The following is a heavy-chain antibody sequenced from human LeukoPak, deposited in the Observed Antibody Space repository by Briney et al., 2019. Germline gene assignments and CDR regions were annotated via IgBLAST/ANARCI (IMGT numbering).Heavy chain of an antibody. CDR1: GGSISSYY. J-gene: IGHJ4*02. CDR3: ASRSSIWSGYQDTLYYFDS. Sequence: SETLSLTCTVSGGSISSYYWSWIREPPGKRREWIGHIYYSGSTNYNPSLKSRLTISVDTSKSQFSLKLSSVTAADTAVYYCASRSSIWSGYQDTLYYFDSWGQGTLVTVSS. CDR2: IYYSGST. D-gene: IGHD3-3*01. V-gene: IGHV4-59*01.